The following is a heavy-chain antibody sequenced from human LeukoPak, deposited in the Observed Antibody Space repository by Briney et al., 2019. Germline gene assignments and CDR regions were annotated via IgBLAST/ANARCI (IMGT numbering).Heavy chain of an antibody. D-gene: IGHD5-18*01. CDR2: IIPIFGTA. J-gene: IGHJ4*02. V-gene: IGHV1-69*06. CDR1: GYTFTSYG. Sequence: SVKVSCKASGYTFTSYGISWVRQAPGQGLEWMGGIIPIFGTANYAQKFQGRVTITADKSTSTAYMELSSLRSEDTAVYYRARVHPPASFGDYFDYWGQGTLVTVSS. CDR3: ARVHPPASFGDYFDY.